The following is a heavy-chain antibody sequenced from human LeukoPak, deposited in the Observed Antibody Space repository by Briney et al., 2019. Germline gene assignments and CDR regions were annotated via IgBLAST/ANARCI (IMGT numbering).Heavy chain of an antibody. D-gene: IGHD3-10*01. Sequence: SETLSLTCTVSGGSIRSNSHYWGWIRQPPGKGLEWIVTIYYTGSMYYNPSLKSRVTMPVDTSKNQFSLKLSSVTAADTAVYYCARLNTMVRGVMTFDYWGQGTLVTVSS. J-gene: IGHJ4*02. V-gene: IGHV4-39*01. CDR1: GGSIRSNSHY. CDR3: ARLNTMVRGVMTFDY. CDR2: IYYTGSM.